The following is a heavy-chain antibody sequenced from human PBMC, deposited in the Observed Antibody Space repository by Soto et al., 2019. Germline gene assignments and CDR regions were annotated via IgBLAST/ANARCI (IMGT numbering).Heavy chain of an antibody. V-gene: IGHV4-31*03. CDR1: GGSITSGGYC. J-gene: IGHJ4*02. CDR3: ARDGDYFGSGSPPLLSR. Sequence: QVQLQESGPGLVKPSQTLSLTCTVSGGSITSGGYCWTWIRQHPVKGLEWMGHIYYSGSTSYNPSLNSRVTISIETSKNQFSLKLTSVTAADTAVYYCARDGDYFGSGSPPLLSRWGQGTLVTVSS. CDR2: IYYSGST. D-gene: IGHD3-10*01.